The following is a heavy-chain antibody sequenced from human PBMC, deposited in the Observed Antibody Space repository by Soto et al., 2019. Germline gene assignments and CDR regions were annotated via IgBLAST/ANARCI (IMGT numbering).Heavy chain of an antibody. CDR3: ARGTHDFWSVTDAFDI. CDR2: INHSGST. Sequence: QVQLQQWGAGLLKPSETLSLTCAVYGGSFSGYYWSWIRQPPGKGLEWIGEINHSGSTNYNPSLKSRVTISVDTSKNQFSLQLSSVTAADTAVYYCARGTHDFWSVTDAFDIWGQGTMVTVSS. CDR1: GGSFSGYY. D-gene: IGHD3-3*01. V-gene: IGHV4-34*01. J-gene: IGHJ3*02.